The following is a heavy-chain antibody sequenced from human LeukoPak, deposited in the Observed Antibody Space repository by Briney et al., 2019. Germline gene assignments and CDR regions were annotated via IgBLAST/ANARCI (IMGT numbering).Heavy chain of an antibody. D-gene: IGHD1-26*01. V-gene: IGHV3-21*01. CDR2: ITSGSSNI. CDR1: GFTFSSYW. Sequence: GGSLRLSCAASGFTFSSYWMNWVRHPPGKGLEWVSSITSGSSNIYYADSVKGRFTISRDNAKNSLYLQVNSLRAEDTAVYYCARWEPRGGYYYMDVWGKGTTVTVSS. CDR3: ARWEPRGGYYYMDV. J-gene: IGHJ6*03.